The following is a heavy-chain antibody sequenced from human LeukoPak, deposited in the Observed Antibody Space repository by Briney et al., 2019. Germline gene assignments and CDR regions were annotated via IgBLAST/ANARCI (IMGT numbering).Heavy chain of an antibody. J-gene: IGHJ6*02. CDR2: IYYSGST. CDR1: RGSIISYY. D-gene: IGHD3-10*01. Sequence: SETLSLTCTFSRGSIISYYWSWIRQPPCKGLEWRGYIYYSGSTNYNPSLTSRVTISVDTSKNQFSLKLSSVTAADTAVYYCARGWGDYYGSGSYYYYYYGMDVWGQGTTVTVSS. CDR3: ARGWGDYYGSGSYYYYYYGMDV. V-gene: IGHV4-59*01.